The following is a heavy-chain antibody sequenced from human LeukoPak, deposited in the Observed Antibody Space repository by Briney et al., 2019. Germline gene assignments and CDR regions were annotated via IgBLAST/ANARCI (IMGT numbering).Heavy chain of an antibody. D-gene: IGHD2-21*01. V-gene: IGHV3-48*04. J-gene: IGHJ3*02. CDR1: GFTFSSYS. CDR2: ISSSSTI. Sequence: GGSLRLSCAASGFTFSSYSMNWVRQAPGKGLEWVSYISSSSTIYYADSVKGRFTISRDNAKNSLYLQMNSLRAEDTAVYYCARGGELRAFDIWGQGTMVTVSS. CDR3: ARGGELRAFDI.